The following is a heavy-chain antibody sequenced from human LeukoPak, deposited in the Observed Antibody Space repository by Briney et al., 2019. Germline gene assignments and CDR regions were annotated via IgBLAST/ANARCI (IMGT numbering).Heavy chain of an antibody. J-gene: IGHJ4*02. CDR3: ARHLYESRGQTSFDY. D-gene: IGHD3-22*01. CDR2: ISYSGST. Sequence: SETLSLTCTVSGGSIGRYYWSWIRQPPEKGLEWIGYISYSGSTNYSPSLKSRVTISVDTSKNQFSLKLSSVTAADTAMYYCARHLYESRGQTSFDYWGQGTLVTVSS. V-gene: IGHV4-59*08. CDR1: GGSIGRYY.